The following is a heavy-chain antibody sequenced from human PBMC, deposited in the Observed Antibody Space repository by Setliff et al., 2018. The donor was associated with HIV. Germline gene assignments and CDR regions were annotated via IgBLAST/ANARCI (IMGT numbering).Heavy chain of an antibody. V-gene: IGHV4-39*01. D-gene: IGHD1-26*01. CDR2: IYYSGTT. J-gene: IGHJ4*02. Sequence: PSETLSLTCTVSGGTISSSDYYWGWIRQPPGKGLEWIGSIYYSGTTYYNPSLKSRVTISVDTSKNQFSLNLTSVTAADTAVYYCARGGFKWSGSYADYWGQGTLVTVSS. CDR3: ARGGFKWSGSYADY. CDR1: GGTISSSDYY.